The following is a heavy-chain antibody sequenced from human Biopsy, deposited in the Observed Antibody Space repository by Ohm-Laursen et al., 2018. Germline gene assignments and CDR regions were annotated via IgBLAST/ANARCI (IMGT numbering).Heavy chain of an antibody. CDR1: GYTLNDLS. Sequence: SVKVSCKVSGYTLNDLSMHWVRQVPGKGLEWMGGFAPENGKTVYAQNFQARVSLTEDTSTDTAYMELRSLRSEDTAVYYCAADINVWNVNYWGQGTQVTVSS. V-gene: IGHV1-24*01. J-gene: IGHJ4*02. CDR2: FAPENGKT. D-gene: IGHD1-1*01. CDR3: AADINVWNVNY.